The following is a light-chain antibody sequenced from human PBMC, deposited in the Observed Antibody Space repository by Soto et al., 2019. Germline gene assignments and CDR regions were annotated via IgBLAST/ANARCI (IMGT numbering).Light chain of an antibody. CDR3: SSYAGTNNWM. J-gene: IGLJ3*02. V-gene: IGLV2-14*01. CDR1: SSDVGGYNY. Sequence: QSVLTQPASVSGSPGQSITISCTGTSSDVGGYNYVSWYQHHPGKVPKLMIFQVTKRPSGVSDRFYGSKSGNTASLTISGLQAEDEGDYFCSSYAGTNNWMFGGGTKLTVL. CDR2: QVT.